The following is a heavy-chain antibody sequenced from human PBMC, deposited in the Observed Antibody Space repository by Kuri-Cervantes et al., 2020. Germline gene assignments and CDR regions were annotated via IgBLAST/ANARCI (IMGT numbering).Heavy chain of an antibody. V-gene: IGHV3-48*02. J-gene: IGHJ3*02. CDR2: IRSSSSTI. CDR3: ARVDCRGYTCYVPSHGFDI. CDR1: GFTFSNYN. Sequence: GESLKISCAASGFTFSNYNMNWVRQAPGKGLEWVPYIRSSSSTIYYVDSVKGRLTISRDNAKNSLYLQMNSLRDEDTAVYYCARVDCRGYTCYVPSHGFDIWGQGTMVTVSS. D-gene: IGHD2-15*01.